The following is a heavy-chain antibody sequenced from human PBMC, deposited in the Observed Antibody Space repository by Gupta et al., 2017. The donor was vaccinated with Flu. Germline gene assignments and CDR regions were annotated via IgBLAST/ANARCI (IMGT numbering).Heavy chain of an antibody. CDR3: ARVLITMIPRAGAFDI. J-gene: IGHJ3*02. V-gene: IGHV1-2*02. Sequence: QVQLVQSGAEVKKPGASVKVSCKASGYTFTGYYMHWVRQAPGQGLEWMGWINPNSGGTNYAQKFQGRVTMTRDTSISTAYMELSRLRSDDTAVYYCARVLITMIPRAGAFDIWGQGTMVTVSS. CDR2: INPNSGGT. CDR1: GYTFTGYY. D-gene: IGHD3-22*01.